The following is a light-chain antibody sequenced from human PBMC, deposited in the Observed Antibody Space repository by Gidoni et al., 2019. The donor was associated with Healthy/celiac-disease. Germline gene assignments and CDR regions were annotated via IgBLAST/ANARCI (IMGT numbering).Light chain of an antibody. CDR2: GAS. Sequence: EIVMTQSPATLSVSPGESATLSCRASQSVSSNLAWYQQKPGQAPSLLIYGASTRATVIPARFSGSGSGTEFTLTNSSLQSEDFAVYYCQQYNNWPLSFGQGTKLEIK. V-gene: IGKV3-15*01. J-gene: IGKJ2*01. CDR3: QQYNNWPLS. CDR1: QSVSSN.